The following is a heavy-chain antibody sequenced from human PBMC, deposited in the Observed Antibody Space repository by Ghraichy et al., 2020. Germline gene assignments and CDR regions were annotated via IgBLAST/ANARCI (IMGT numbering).Heavy chain of an antibody. CDR1: GGSISSGGYY. CDR3: ASSLGVTGSSDWFDP. V-gene: IGHV4-31*03. J-gene: IGHJ5*02. CDR2: IYYSGST. Sequence: SETLSLTCTVSGGSISSGGYYWSWIRQHPGKGLEWIGYIYYSGSTYYNPSLKSRVTISVDTSKNQFSLKLSSVTAADTAVYYCASSLGVTGSSDWFDPWGQGTLVTVSS. D-gene: IGHD3-9*01.